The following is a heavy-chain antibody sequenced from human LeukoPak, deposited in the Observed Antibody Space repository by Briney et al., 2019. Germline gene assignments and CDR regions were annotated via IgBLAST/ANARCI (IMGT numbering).Heavy chain of an antibody. D-gene: IGHD4-23*01. CDR1: GSTFSSYW. Sequence: GGSLRLSCAASGSTFSSYWMHWVRQAPGKGLVWVSRINSDGSSTSYADSVKGRFTISRDNAKNTLYLQMNSLRAEDTAVYYCAKDILSRWEGAFDIWGQGTMVTVSS. J-gene: IGHJ3*02. CDR3: AKDILSRWEGAFDI. CDR2: INSDGSST. V-gene: IGHV3-74*01.